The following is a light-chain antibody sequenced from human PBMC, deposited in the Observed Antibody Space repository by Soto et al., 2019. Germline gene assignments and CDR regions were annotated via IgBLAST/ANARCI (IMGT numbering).Light chain of an antibody. CDR1: QSVSSN. CDR3: QQYNNWPPPT. J-gene: IGKJ5*01. V-gene: IGKV3-15*01. CDR2: GAS. Sequence: EIVMTQSPATLSVSPGERATLSCRASQSVSSNLAWYQQKPGQAPRLLIYGASTRATGIPARFSGSGSGTEFTLTISSLQSEDFAVYYCQQYNNWPPPTFGQGTRLE.